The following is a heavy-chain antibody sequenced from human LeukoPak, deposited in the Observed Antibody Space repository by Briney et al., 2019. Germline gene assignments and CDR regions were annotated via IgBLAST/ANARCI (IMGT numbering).Heavy chain of an antibody. CDR2: IYHSGST. CDR3: ARVVLVAATPINWFDP. CDR1: AYSISSGNY. Sequence: SETLSLTCTVSAYSISSGNYWGWIRQPPGKGLEWIGRIYHSGSTYYNPSLKSRVTISVDTSKNQFSLRLSPVTAADTAVYYCARVVLVAATPINWFDPWGQGTLVTVSS. J-gene: IGHJ5*02. V-gene: IGHV4-38-2*02. D-gene: IGHD2-15*01.